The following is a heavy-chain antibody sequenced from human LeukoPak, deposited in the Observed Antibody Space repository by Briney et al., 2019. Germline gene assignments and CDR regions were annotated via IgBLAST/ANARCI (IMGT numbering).Heavy chain of an antibody. CDR1: GGSISSYY. CDR3: ARDGRTTSYYGMDV. V-gene: IGHV4-59*01. J-gene: IGHJ6*02. D-gene: IGHD1-14*01. Sequence: PSETLSLTCTVSGGSISSYYWSWIRQPPGKGLEWIGYIYYSGSTNYNPSLKSRVTISVDTSKNQFSLKLSSVTAADTAVYYCARDGRTTSYYGMDVWGQGTTVTVSS. CDR2: IYYSGST.